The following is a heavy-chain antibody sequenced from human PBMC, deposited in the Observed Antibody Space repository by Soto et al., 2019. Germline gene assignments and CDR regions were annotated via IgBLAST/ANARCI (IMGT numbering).Heavy chain of an antibody. CDR1: GFTFSNYG. CDR2: ISGSGDST. Sequence: GGSLRLSCAASGFTFSNYGMSWVRQAPGKGLEWVSFISGSGDSTYYADPVKGRFTISRDNSKNTLYLQMNSLRAEDTAVYYCAKAFRYGMDVWGQGTTVTVSS. V-gene: IGHV3-23*01. CDR3: AKAFRYGMDV. J-gene: IGHJ6*02.